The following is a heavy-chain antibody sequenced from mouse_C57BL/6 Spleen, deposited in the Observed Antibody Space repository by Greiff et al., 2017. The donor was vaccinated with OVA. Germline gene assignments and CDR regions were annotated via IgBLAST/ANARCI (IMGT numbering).Heavy chain of an antibody. CDR3: ARGDGYYVTDY. CDR1: GYTFTSYW. Sequence: QVQLQQPGAELVRPGSSVKLSCTASGYTFTSYWMHWVKQRPIQGLEWIGNIDPSDSETHYNQKFKDKATLTVDKSSSTAYMQLSSLTSEDSAVYYCARGDGYYVTDYWGQGTTLTVAS. CDR2: IDPSDSET. V-gene: IGHV1-52*01. D-gene: IGHD2-3*01. J-gene: IGHJ2*01.